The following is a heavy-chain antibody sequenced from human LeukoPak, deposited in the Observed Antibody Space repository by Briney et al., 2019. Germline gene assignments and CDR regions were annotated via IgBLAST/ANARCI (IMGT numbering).Heavy chain of an antibody. CDR1: GFTFSYYG. D-gene: IGHD2-2*01. J-gene: IGHJ4*02. CDR3: ARDDCSSTTCYAY. V-gene: IGHV3-33*01. Sequence: PGGSLRLSCAASGFTFSYYGIHGVRQAPGKGLEWGAGIRYDGSNQYYADSVKGRFTISRDNPRNTLYLQMNSLRAEDTAVYYCARDDCSSTTCYAYWGQGTLVTVSS. CDR2: IRYDGSNQ.